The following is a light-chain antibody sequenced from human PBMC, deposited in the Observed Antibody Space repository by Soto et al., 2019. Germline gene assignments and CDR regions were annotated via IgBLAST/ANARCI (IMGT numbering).Light chain of an antibody. Sequence: EIVLTQSPGTLSLSPGERATLSCRASQSVRGTSLAWYQQRGGQAPRLLISDASARATGIPDRFSGSGSGTDFTLTISRLEPEDSAVYYCQQYSTSIYSFGQGTKLEIK. CDR2: DAS. CDR1: QSVRGTS. J-gene: IGKJ2*03. CDR3: QQYSTSIYS. V-gene: IGKV3-20*01.